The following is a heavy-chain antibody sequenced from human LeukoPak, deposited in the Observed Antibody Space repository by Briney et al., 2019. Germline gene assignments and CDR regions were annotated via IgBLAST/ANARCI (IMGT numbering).Heavy chain of an antibody. Sequence: GGSLRLSCAASGFTFSNHAMSWVRQAPGKGLEWVSAITGSDGNTYYADPVKGRFTISRDNSKNTLYLQMNSLRAEDTAVYYCAQWGDFDVLTGYYVPDFWGQGTLVTVSS. J-gene: IGHJ4*02. CDR1: GFTFSNHA. V-gene: IGHV3-23*01. CDR3: AQWGDFDVLTGYYVPDF. D-gene: IGHD3-9*01. CDR2: ITGSDGNT.